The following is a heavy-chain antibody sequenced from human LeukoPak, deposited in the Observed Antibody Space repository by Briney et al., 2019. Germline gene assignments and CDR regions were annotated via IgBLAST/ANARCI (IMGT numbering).Heavy chain of an antibody. J-gene: IGHJ4*02. V-gene: IGHV3-7*05. CDR2: IKQDGSDK. CDR1: GFTFSSSW. Sequence: GESLRLSCTASGFTFSSSWMSCVRQAPGKGLEWVANIKQDGSDKYYVDSVKGRFTISRDNAKNSLYLQMDSLRAEDTAVYYCARGPLSRPFDYWGQGTLVTVSS. CDR3: ARGPLSRPFDY.